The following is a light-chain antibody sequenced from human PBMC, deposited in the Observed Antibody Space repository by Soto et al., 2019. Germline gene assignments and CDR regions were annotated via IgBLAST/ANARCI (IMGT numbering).Light chain of an antibody. V-gene: IGKV1-5*01. CDR3: QQVNSKPIT. J-gene: IGKJ5*01. CDR2: VAS. Sequence: IPMAPSPYMLAASVGANVTITCSASQSISSWLAWYQQNPGKAPKLLIYVASTLQSGVPSRFSGSGSGTEFTLTISSLQPEDFATYYCQQVNSKPITFGQGRRLEI. CDR1: QSISSW.